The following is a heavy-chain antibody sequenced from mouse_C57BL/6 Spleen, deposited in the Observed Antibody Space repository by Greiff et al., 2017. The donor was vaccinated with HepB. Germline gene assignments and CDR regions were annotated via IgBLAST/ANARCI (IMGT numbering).Heavy chain of an antibody. CDR3: TRGYYGSNAWCAY. J-gene: IGHJ3*01. D-gene: IGHD1-1*01. CDR2: IDPDTGGT. CDR1: GYTFTDYE. Sequence: VQLQQSGAELVRPGASVTLSCKASGYTFTDYEMPWVKQTPVHGLEWIGAIDPDTGGTAYDQKFKGTAILTADKSSSTAYMELRSLTSEDSADYYWTRGYYGSNAWCAYGGQGTLVTVSA. V-gene: IGHV1-15*01.